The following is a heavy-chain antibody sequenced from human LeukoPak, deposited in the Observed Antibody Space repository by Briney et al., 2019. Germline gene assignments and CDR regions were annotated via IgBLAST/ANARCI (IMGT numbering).Heavy chain of an antibody. CDR2: INHSGST. Sequence: PSETLSLTCAVYGGSFSGYYWSWIRQPPGKGLEWIGEINHSGSTNYNPPLKSRVTISVDTSKNQFSLKLSSVTAADTAVYYCARTQHDYVWGSYRPNWFDPWGQGTLVTVSS. V-gene: IGHV4-34*01. J-gene: IGHJ5*02. D-gene: IGHD3-16*02. CDR3: ARTQHDYVWGSYRPNWFDP. CDR1: GGSFSGYY.